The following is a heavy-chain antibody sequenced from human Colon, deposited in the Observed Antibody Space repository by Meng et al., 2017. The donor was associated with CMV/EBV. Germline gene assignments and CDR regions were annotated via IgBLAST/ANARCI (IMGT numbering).Heavy chain of an antibody. CDR3: VRESWYFDF. Sequence: QVHVVQSWTEVKKPGASVKVSCKTSGYTFTANHLHWVRQAPGQGLEWMGWIYPQDGGTYFAQKFQDRVTLTRDTSITTAYMELSGLTSDDTAIYYCVRESWYFDFWGEGTLVTVSS. CDR2: IYPQDGGT. CDR1: GYTFTANH. D-gene: IGHD6-13*01. J-gene: IGHJ4*02. V-gene: IGHV1-2*02.